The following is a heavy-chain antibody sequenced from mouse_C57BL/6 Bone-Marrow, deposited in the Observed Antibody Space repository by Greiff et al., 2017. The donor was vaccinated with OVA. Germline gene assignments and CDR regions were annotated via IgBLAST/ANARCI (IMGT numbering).Heavy chain of an antibody. Sequence: VQLQQSGAELVRPGASVTLSCKASGYTFTDYEMHWVKQTPVHGLEWIGAIDPETGGTAYNQKFKGKAILTAAKSSSTAYMELRSLTSEDSAVYYCTREGWLLFFDYWGQGTTLTVSS. CDR3: TREGWLLFFDY. D-gene: IGHD2-3*01. CDR2: IDPETGGT. J-gene: IGHJ2*01. CDR1: GYTFTDYE. V-gene: IGHV1-15*01.